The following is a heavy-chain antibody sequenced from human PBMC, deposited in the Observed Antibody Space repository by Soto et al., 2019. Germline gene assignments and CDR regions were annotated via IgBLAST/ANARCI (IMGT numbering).Heavy chain of an antibody. CDR3: ARGEQYSGRIFDY. Sequence: SQTISLTCAITGDIVSSNSAGWSWVRQSPSRGLEWLGRTYYRSKWYYEYAVSVRGRITINPDTSKNQYSLQLNSVTPEDTAVYFCARGEQYSGRIFDYWGQVTPVTTSS. V-gene: IGHV6-1*01. CDR2: TYYRSKWYY. D-gene: IGHD1-26*01. CDR1: GDIVSSNSAG. J-gene: IGHJ4*01.